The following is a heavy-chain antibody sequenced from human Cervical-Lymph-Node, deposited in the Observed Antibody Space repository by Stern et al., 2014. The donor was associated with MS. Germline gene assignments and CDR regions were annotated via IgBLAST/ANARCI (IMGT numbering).Heavy chain of an antibody. V-gene: IGHV3-30*03. CDR2: ISYDGSNK. J-gene: IGHJ6*02. CDR3: ARRLGYCSGGSCRHYYYGMDV. CDR1: GFTFSSYG. D-gene: IGHD2-15*01. Sequence: VQLLESGGGVVQPGRSLRLSCAASGFTFSSYGMHWVRQAPGKGLEWVAVISYDGSNKYYADSVNGRFSFSRANYKNTLYLQMNSLRAEDTAVYYCARRLGYCSGGSCRHYYYGMDVWGQGTTVTVSS.